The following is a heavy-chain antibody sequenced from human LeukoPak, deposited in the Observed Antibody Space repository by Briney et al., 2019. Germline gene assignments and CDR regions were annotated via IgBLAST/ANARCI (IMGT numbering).Heavy chain of an antibody. D-gene: IGHD6-19*01. CDR1: GFTFSSYG. CDR3: AKDGVPVAGTNYYYYYMDV. J-gene: IGHJ6*03. CDR2: ISGSGGST. Sequence: QAGGSLRLSCAASGFTFSSYGMSWVRQAPGKGLEWVSAISGSGGSTYYADSVKGRFTISRDNSKNTLYLQMNSLRAEDTSVYYCAKDGVPVAGTNYYYYYMDVWGKGTTVTVSS. V-gene: IGHV3-23*01.